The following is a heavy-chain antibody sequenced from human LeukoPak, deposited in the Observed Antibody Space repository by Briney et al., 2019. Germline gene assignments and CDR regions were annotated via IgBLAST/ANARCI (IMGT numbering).Heavy chain of an antibody. CDR1: IDSFTNYY. Sequence: SETLSLTCAVYIDSFTNYYWNWIRQPPGKGLEWIGSIYYGGYTYYNPSLKSRVTISVDTSKNQFSLKLISVTAADTAVYYCARGPTEGTVGFYYMDVWGKGTTVTVSS. V-gene: IGHV4-34*01. D-gene: IGHD4-23*01. CDR2: IYYGGYT. J-gene: IGHJ6*03. CDR3: ARGPTEGTVGFYYMDV.